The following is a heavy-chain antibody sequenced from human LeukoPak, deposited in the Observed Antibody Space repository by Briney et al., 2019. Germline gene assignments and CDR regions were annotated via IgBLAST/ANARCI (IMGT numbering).Heavy chain of an antibody. V-gene: IGHV3-74*01. J-gene: IGHJ4*02. CDR2: INNDGSST. Sequence: GGSLRLSCAASGXTFSSYWMHWVRQAPGKGLVWVSHINNDGSSTSYADSVKGRFTISRDNAKNTLYLQMNSLRTEDTAVYYCACYGIAPPYWGQGTLVTVSS. D-gene: IGHD2-15*01. CDR3: ACYGIAPPY. CDR1: GXTFSSYW.